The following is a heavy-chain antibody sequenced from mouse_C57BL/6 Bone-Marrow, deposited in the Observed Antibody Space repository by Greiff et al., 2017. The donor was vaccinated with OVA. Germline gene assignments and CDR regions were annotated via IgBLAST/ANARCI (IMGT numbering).Heavy chain of an antibody. D-gene: IGHD2-1*01. CDR1: GYAFSSSW. CDR3: ARRGNYPFAWFAY. CDR2: INPYNGGT. Sequence: EVQLQQSGPELVKPGASVRISCKASGYAFSSSWMNWVKQRPGKGLEWIGVINPYNGGTSYNQKFKGKATLTVDKSSSTAYMELNSLTSEDSAVYYGARRGNYPFAWFAYWGQGTLVTVSA. V-gene: IGHV1-19*01. J-gene: IGHJ3*01.